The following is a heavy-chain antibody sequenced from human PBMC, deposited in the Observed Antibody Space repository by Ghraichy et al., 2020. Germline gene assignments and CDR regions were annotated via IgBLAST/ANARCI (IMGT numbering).Heavy chain of an antibody. CDR2: IYHSGTA. CDR1: GGSINTDTW. Sequence: GSLRLSCAVSGGSINTDTWWGWVRQPPGKGLEWIGEIYHSGTAHYTPSLKSRVTMSVDTSKNQVSLKMTSVTAADTAVYYCARNDCTSGTCFSAFDIWGQGTMVTVSS. V-gene: IGHV4-4*02. D-gene: IGHD2-15*01. CDR3: ARNDCTSGTCFSAFDI. J-gene: IGHJ3*02.